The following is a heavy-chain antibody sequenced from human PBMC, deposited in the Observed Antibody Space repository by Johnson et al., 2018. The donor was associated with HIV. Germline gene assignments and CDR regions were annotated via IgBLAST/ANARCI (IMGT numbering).Heavy chain of an antibody. V-gene: IGHV3-66*01. D-gene: IGHD6-13*01. CDR3: ARGYSSSWRNAFDI. Sequence: EVQLAESGGGLVQPGGSLRLSCAASGFTVSSNYMSWVRQAPGKGLEWVSVIYSGGSTYYADPVKGRFTIARDNSNNTLYLQMNSLRAEDTAVYYCARGYSSSWRNAFDIWGQGTMVTVSS. CDR2: IYSGGST. CDR1: GFTVSSNY. J-gene: IGHJ3*02.